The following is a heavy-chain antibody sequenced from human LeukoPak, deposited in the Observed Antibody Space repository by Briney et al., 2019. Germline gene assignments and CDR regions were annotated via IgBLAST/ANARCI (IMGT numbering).Heavy chain of an antibody. CDR1: GFTFSSYA. D-gene: IGHD6-19*01. CDR3: AKGFGSGWSDFDY. CDR2: ISYDGSNK. J-gene: IGHJ4*02. Sequence: GRSLRLSCAASGFTFSSYAMHWVRQAPGKGLEWVAVISYDGSNKYYADSVKGRFTISRDNSKNTLYLQMNSLRAEDTAVYYCAKGFGSGWSDFDYWGQGTLVTVSS. V-gene: IGHV3-30-3*01.